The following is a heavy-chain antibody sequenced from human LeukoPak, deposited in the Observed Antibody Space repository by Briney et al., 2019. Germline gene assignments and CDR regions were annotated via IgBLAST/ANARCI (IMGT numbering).Heavy chain of an antibody. D-gene: IGHD3-3*01. Sequence: GGSLRLPCAASGFTFSSYAMSWVRQAPGKGLEWVSAISGSGGSTYYADSVKGRFTISRDNSKNTLYLQMNSLRAEDTAVYYCAKRSPPPRDFWSGNAFDIWGQGTMVTVSS. CDR3: AKRSPPPRDFWSGNAFDI. CDR2: ISGSGGST. CDR1: GFTFSSYA. J-gene: IGHJ3*02. V-gene: IGHV3-23*01.